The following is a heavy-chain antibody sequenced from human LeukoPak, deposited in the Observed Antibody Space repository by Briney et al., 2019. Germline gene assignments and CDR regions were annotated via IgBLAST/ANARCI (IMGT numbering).Heavy chain of an antibody. Sequence: GGSLRLSCAASGFTFSSYGVTWVRQAPGKGLEWVSGISGSGGSTYYADSVKGRFTISRDNSKNTLYLQMNSLRVEDTAVYYCAKLAKYFYGSETYYFFEHWGQGTPVTASS. J-gene: IGHJ4*02. V-gene: IGHV3-23*01. D-gene: IGHD3-10*01. CDR3: AKLAKYFYGSETYYFFEH. CDR2: ISGSGGST. CDR1: GFTFSSYG.